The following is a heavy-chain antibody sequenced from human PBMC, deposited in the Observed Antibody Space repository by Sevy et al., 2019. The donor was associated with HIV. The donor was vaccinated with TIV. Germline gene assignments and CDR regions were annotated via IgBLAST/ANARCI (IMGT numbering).Heavy chain of an antibody. J-gene: IGHJ3*02. CDR1: GGSISSGGYS. CDR2: IYHSGST. Sequence: SETLSLTCAVSGGSISSGGYSWSWIRQPPGKGLEWIGYIYHSGSTYYNPSLKSRVTISVDRSKNQFSLKLSSVTAADTAVYYCAREQGYCSGGSCFHAFDIWGQGTMVTVSS. V-gene: IGHV4-30-2*01. D-gene: IGHD2-15*01. CDR3: AREQGYCSGGSCFHAFDI.